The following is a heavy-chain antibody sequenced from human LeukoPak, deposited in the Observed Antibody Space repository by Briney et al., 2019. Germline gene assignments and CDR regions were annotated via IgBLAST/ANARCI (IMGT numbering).Heavy chain of an antibody. V-gene: IGHV1-69*05. CDR3: ASSGYCSSTSCLDY. J-gene: IGHJ4*02. Sequence: SVKVSCKASGGTFSSYAISWVRQAPGQGLEWMGGIIPIFGTANYAQKFQGRVTITTDESTSTAYMELSSLRSEDTGVYYCASSGYCSSTSCLDYWGQGTLVTVSS. CDR1: GGTFSSYA. D-gene: IGHD2-2*01. CDR2: IIPIFGTA.